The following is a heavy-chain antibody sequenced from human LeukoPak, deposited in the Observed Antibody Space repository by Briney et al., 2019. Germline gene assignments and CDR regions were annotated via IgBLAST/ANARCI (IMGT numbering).Heavy chain of an antibody. CDR1: GFTFSSYA. D-gene: IGHD6-19*01. J-gene: IGHJ4*02. Sequence: GGSLRLSCAPSGFTFSSYAMSWVRQAPGKGLVWVSAISGSGGSTYYADSVKGRFTISRDNSKNTLYLQMNSLRAEDTAVYYCAKEVHRQWLVGGVDYWGQGTLVTVSS. CDR3: AKEVHRQWLVGGVDY. V-gene: IGHV3-23*01. CDR2: ISGSGGST.